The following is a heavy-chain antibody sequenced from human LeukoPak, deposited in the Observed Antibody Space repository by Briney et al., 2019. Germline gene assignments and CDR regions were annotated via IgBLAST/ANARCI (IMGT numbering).Heavy chain of an antibody. J-gene: IGHJ4*02. V-gene: IGHV7-4-1*02. CDR3: AREERLGELSLEFDY. CDR1: GYTFTSYA. Sequence: GASVKVSCKASGYTFTSYAMNWVRQAPGQGLEWMGWINTNTGNPTYAQGFTGRFVFSLDTSVSTAYLQISSLKAEDTAVYYCAREERLGELSLEFDYWGQGILVTVSS. CDR2: INTNTGNP. D-gene: IGHD3-16*02.